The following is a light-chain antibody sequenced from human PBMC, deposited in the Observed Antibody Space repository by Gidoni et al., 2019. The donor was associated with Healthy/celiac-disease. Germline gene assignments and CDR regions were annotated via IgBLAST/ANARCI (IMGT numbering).Light chain of an antibody. CDR1: SGINVGTYR. CDR2: YKSDSDK. V-gene: IGLV5-45*03. J-gene: IGLJ3*02. CDR3: MIWHSSAWV. Sequence: QAVLTQPSSLSASPGASASLTCTLRSGINVGTYRIYWYQQKPGSPPQYLLRYKSDSDKQQGSGVPSRFSGSKDASANAGMLLISGLQSEDEADYYCMIWHSSAWVFGGGTKLXVX.